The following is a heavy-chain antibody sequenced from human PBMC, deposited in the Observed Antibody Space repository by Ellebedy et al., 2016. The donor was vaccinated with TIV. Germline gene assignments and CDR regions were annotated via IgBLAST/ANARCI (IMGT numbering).Heavy chain of an antibody. D-gene: IGHD2-8*01. CDR1: GFTFSNYA. CDR3: SREGVDAGMDV. Sequence: GGSLRLSCAASGFTFSNYAFYWVRQAPGKGLEWVAIISYDGNNKFYLDSVEGRFSISRDDSKNTLYLQMNSLRPGDTAVYYCSREGVDAGMDVWGQGTTVIVSS. V-gene: IGHV3-30*04. J-gene: IGHJ6*02. CDR2: ISYDGNNK.